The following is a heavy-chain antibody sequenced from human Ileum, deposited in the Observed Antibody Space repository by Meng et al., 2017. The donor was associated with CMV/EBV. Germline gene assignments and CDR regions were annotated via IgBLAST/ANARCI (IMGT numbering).Heavy chain of an antibody. CDR3: ARDKGTTTFHMVNDASDI. V-gene: IGHV3-30*04. CDR2: ISSDGGEK. Sequence: GESLKISCAASGFTFSTYAMYWVRQAPGKGLEWVAVISSDGGEKYHADSVRGRFTISRDNSKNTLYLQMNSPRAEDTAVYYCARDKGTTTFHMVNDASDIWGQGTMVTVSS. J-gene: IGHJ3*02. CDR1: GFTFSTYA. D-gene: IGHD5-18*01.